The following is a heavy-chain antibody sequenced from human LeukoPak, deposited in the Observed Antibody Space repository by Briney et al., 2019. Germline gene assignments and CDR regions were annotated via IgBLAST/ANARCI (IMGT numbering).Heavy chain of an antibody. CDR3: ARVSRDGYNRYLDY. CDR2: IYHSGST. J-gene: IGHJ4*02. Sequence: SETLSLTCTVSGYSISSGYYWGWIRQPPGKGLEWIGSIYHSGSTYYNPSLKSRVTISIDTSKNQFSLKLSSVTAADTAVYYCARVSRDGYNRYLDYWGQGTLVTVSS. D-gene: IGHD5-24*01. V-gene: IGHV4-38-2*02. CDR1: GYSISSGYY.